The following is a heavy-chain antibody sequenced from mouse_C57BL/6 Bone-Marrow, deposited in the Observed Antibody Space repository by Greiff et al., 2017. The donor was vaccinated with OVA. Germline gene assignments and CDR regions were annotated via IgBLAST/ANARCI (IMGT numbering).Heavy chain of an antibody. D-gene: IGHD4-1*01. CDR3: ARDGVNGDRDFDD. CDR1: GFTFSSYA. CDR2: ISAGGSYT. Sequence: EVMLVESGGGLVKPGGSLKLSCAASGFTFSSYAMSWVRQTPEKRLEWVATISAGGSYTYYPDNVKGRFTISRDNAKNNLYLQMNDLKSEDTAMYYCARDGVNGDRDFDDWGPGTTLTVAS. V-gene: IGHV5-4*01. J-gene: IGHJ2*01.